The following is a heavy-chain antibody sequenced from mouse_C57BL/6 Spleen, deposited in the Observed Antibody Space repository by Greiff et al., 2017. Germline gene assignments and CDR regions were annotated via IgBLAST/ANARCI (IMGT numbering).Heavy chain of an antibody. J-gene: IGHJ2*01. Sequence: QVQLQQSGAELVRPGSSVKLSCKASGYTFTSYWMHWVKQRPIQGLEWIGNIDPSDSETHYNQKFKDKATLTVDKSSSTAYMQLSSLTSEDSAVDYWARRRGIGDYFDYWGQGTTLTVSS. CDR2: IDPSDSET. CDR1: GYTFTSYW. CDR3: ARRRGIGDYFDY. V-gene: IGHV1-52*01. D-gene: IGHD1-1*02.